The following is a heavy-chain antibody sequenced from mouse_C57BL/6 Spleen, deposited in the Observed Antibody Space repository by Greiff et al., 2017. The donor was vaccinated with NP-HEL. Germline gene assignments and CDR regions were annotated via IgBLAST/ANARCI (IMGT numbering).Heavy chain of an antibody. J-gene: IGHJ4*01. CDR1: GYAFSSSW. CDR2: IYPGDGDT. CDR3: ARGGRDYAMDY. Sequence: VQLQQSGPELVKPGASVKISCKASGYAFSSSWMNWVKQRPGKGLEWIGRIYPGDGDTNYNGKFKGKATLTADKSSSTAYMQLSSLTSEDSAVYCCARGGRDYAMDYWGQGTSVTVSS. V-gene: IGHV1-82*01. D-gene: IGHD1-1*01.